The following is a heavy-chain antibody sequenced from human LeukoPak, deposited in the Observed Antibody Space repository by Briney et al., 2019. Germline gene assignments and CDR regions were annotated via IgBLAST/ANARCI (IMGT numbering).Heavy chain of an antibody. V-gene: IGHV4-39*01. Sequence: SETLSLTCSVSGGSISSSSNYWGWIRQPPGKGLEWIGTIYYSGSAYYNSSLKSRVTISVDPSKDQVSLKLSSVTAADTAVYYCARQYLMGYFDYWGPGNRVTVSS. CDR3: ARQYLMGYFDY. D-gene: IGHD2-2*02. CDR1: GGSISSSSNY. J-gene: IGHJ4*02. CDR2: IYYSGSA.